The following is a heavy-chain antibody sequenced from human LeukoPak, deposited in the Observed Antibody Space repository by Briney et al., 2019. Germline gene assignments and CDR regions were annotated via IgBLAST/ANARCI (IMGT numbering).Heavy chain of an antibody. Sequence: GGSLRLSCAASGFTFSHYGFYWVRQAPGKGLEWVAVIWSDGTNKYYGDSVKGRFMIYRDDSQNTVYLQMNSLRAEDTAVYYCSKDAQRGFDYSNSLEYWGQGSLVTVSS. CDR1: GFTFSHYG. V-gene: IGHV3-33*06. J-gene: IGHJ4*02. CDR2: IWSDGTNK. D-gene: IGHD4-11*01. CDR3: SKDAQRGFDYSNSLEY.